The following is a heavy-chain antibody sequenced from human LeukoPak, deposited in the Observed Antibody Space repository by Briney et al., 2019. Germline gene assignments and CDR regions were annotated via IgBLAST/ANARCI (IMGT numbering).Heavy chain of an antibody. J-gene: IGHJ4*02. V-gene: IGHV5-51*01. CDR3: ARWHYYGSGSYSNGDY. CDR1: GYSFTNYW. Sequence: GESLKISCKGSGYSFTNYWIGWVRQMPGKGLEWMGFIYPGDSNTIYSPSFQGQVTISADKSISTAYLQWSSLKASDTAMYYCARWHYYGSGSYSNGDYWGQGTLVTVSS. CDR2: IYPGDSNT. D-gene: IGHD3-10*01.